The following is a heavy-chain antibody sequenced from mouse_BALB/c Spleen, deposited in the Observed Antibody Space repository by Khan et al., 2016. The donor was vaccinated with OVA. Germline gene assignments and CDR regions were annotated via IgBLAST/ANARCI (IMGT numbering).Heavy chain of an antibody. D-gene: IGHD1-1*01. CDR3: ARSYSSWAMDY. CDR1: GDSITSGF. Sequence: EVQLQESGPSLVKPSQTLSLSCSVTGDSITSGFWNWIRKFPGNKFEYLGYITYSGNIYYNPSLKSRISITRDTSKSQYYLQLNSVTTEDTATYYCARSYSSWAMDYWGQGTSVTVSS. V-gene: IGHV3-8*02. J-gene: IGHJ4*01. CDR2: ITYSGNI.